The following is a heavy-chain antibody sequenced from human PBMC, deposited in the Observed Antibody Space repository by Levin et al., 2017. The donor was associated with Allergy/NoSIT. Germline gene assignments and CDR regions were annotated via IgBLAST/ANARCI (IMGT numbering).Heavy chain of an antibody. CDR1: GGTFSSYA. J-gene: IGHJ4*02. D-gene: IGHD3-22*01. V-gene: IGHV1-69*13. CDR3: ASPRNRYDSSGYYYGFYNY. CDR2: IIPIFGTA. Sequence: PMASVKVSCKASGGTFSSYAISWVRQAPGQGLEWMGGIIPIFGTANYAQKFQGRVTITADESTSTAYMELSSLRSEDTAVYYCASPRNRYDSSGYYYGFYNYWGQGTLVTVSS.